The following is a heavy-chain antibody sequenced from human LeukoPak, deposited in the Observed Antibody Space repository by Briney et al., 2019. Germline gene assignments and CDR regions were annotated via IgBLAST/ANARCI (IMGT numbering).Heavy chain of an antibody. Sequence: GGSLKLSCAASGFTFSSYGMHWVRQAPGKGLEWVAFIRYDGTNRYYADSVKGRFTISRDNSKNTLYLQMNSLRAENTAVYYCARKSYGLYYMDVWGKGTTVTVSS. CDR1: GFTFSSYG. D-gene: IGHD5-18*01. CDR2: IRYDGTNR. J-gene: IGHJ6*03. V-gene: IGHV3-30*02. CDR3: ARKSYGLYYMDV.